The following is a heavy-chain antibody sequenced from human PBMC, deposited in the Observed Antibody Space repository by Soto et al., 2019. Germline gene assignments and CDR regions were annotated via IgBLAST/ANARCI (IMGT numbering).Heavy chain of an antibody. CDR2: IYYSGST. D-gene: IGHD3-10*01. CDR1: GGSISSTTYY. Sequence: PSETLSLTCTFSGGSISSTTYYWNWIRQPPGKGLEWIGYIYYSGSTNYNPSLKSRVTISVDTSKNQFSLRLTSVTAADTAVYYCARQSHGSGSYYTWFDPWGQGTLVTVSS. V-gene: IGHV4-61*05. J-gene: IGHJ5*02. CDR3: ARQSHGSGSYYTWFDP.